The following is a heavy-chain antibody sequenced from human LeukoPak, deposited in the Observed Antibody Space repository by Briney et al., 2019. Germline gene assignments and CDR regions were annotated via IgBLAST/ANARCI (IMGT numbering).Heavy chain of an antibody. J-gene: IGHJ5*02. Sequence: GGSLRLSRAASGFTFSDYYMSWIRQAPGKGLEWVSYISSSSSYTNYAGSVKGRFTISRDNAKNSLYLQMNSLRAEDTAVYYCARDFGANNWFDPWGQGTLVTVSS. CDR2: ISSSSSYT. CDR3: ARDFGANNWFDP. CDR1: GFTFSDYY. V-gene: IGHV3-11*06. D-gene: IGHD3-10*01.